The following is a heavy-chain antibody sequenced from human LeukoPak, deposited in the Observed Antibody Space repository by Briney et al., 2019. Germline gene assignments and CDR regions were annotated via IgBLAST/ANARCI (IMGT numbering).Heavy chain of an antibody. D-gene: IGHD5-18*01. Sequence: PSETLSLTCTVSGSSISSYYWSWLRQPPGKGLEWIGYIYYSGSTNYNPSLKSRVTISVDTSKNQFSLKLSSVTAADTAVYYCARVVEGYSYGLDYWGQGTLVTVSS. CDR2: IYYSGST. J-gene: IGHJ4*02. CDR1: GSSISSYY. CDR3: ARVVEGYSYGLDY. V-gene: IGHV4-59*01.